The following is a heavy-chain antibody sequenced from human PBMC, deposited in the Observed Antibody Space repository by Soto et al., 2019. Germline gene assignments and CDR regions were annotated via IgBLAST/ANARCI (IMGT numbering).Heavy chain of an antibody. D-gene: IGHD6-19*01. CDR3: VRFGSGWNY. CDR1: GGSVSSNSAG. CDR2: TYYRSKWYY. J-gene: IGHJ4*02. V-gene: IGHV6-1*01. Sequence: SQTLSLTCAISGGSVSSNSAGWNWIRQSPSRGLEWLGRTYYRSKWYYEYAVSVKGRIIINPDTSKNEVSLQLSSVTPEDTAMYYCVRFGSGWNYWGQGSLVTVSS.